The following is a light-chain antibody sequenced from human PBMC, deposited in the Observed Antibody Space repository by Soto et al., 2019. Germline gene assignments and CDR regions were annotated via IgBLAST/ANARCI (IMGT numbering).Light chain of an antibody. CDR3: QQSYSTPFT. CDR2: AAS. Sequence: DIQMTQSPSSLSASVGDRVTIACRASQRISTYLIWYQQKPGKAPKLLIYAASSLQSGVPSRFSGSGSGTDFTLTISSLQPEDFATYYCQQSYSTPFTFGPGTKVDIK. CDR1: QRISTY. J-gene: IGKJ3*01. V-gene: IGKV1-39*01.